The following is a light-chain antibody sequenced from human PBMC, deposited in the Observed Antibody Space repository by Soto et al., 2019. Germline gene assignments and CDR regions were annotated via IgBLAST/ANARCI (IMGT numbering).Light chain of an antibody. Sequence: QSVLTQPPSASGTPGQRVTISCSGSGSSIGTNTVNWYRQLTGTAPKLLIYGDNQRPSGVPDRFSGSKSGTSASLAISGLQSEDEAEYYCAAWDGSLNNVLFGGGTKLTVL. J-gene: IGLJ2*01. CDR3: AAWDGSLNNVL. CDR2: GDN. CDR1: GSSIGTNT. V-gene: IGLV1-44*01.